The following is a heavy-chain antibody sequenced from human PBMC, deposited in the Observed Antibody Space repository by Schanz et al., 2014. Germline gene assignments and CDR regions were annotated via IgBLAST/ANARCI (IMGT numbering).Heavy chain of an antibody. D-gene: IGHD6-25*01. J-gene: IGHJ4*02. CDR3: AKGGYGPPYIIDY. V-gene: IGHV3-21*02. CDR1: GFTFSSYG. CDR2: ISSTSTYL. Sequence: LVESGGGVVQPGRSLRLSCAASGFTFSSYGMHWVRQVPGKGLEWVSSISSTSTYLYYADSVKGRFTISRDNAKNSLYLQMNSLRAEDTAVYFCAKGGYGPPYIIDYWGQGTLVTVSS.